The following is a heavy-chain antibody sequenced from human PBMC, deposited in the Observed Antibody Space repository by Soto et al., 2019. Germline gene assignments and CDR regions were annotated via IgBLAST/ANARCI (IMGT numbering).Heavy chain of an antibody. CDR3: ARGEVKYRDWSSSWYHPYYFDY. J-gene: IGHJ4*02. V-gene: IGHV4-34*01. CDR2: INHSGST. D-gene: IGHD6-13*01. Sequence: SETLSLTCAVYGGSFSGYYWSWIRQPPGKGLEWIGEINHSGSTNYNPSLKSRVTISVDTSKNQFSLKLSSWTAADTAVYYCARGEVKYRDWSSSWYHPYYFDYWGQGTLVTVSS. CDR1: GGSFSGYY.